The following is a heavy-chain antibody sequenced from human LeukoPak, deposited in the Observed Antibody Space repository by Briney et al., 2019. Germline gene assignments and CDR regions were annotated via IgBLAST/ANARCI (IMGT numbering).Heavy chain of an antibody. CDR2: ISSGATTI. Sequence: GGSLRLSCAASGFTFSSYSMNWVRQAPGKGLEWVSYISSGATTIYYADSVKGRFTISRDSAKNSLYLQMNSLRAEDTAIYYCTRISRLAVAGWFDSWGQGALVTVSS. J-gene: IGHJ5*01. CDR3: TRISRLAVAGWFDS. V-gene: IGHV3-48*04. CDR1: GFTFSSYS. D-gene: IGHD6-19*01.